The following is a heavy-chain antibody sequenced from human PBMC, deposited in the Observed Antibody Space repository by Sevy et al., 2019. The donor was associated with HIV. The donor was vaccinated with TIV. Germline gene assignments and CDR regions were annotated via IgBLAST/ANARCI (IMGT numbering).Heavy chain of an antibody. CDR3: TTVRYSSSPDYYYYYYMDV. CDR2: IKSKTDGGKT. D-gene: IGHD6-6*01. Sequence: GGSLRLSCAASGFTFSNAWMSWVRQAPGKGLEWVGRIKSKTDGGKTDYAGPVKGRFTIQSDNSKNRLYLQMNSLKTEDTAVYYCTTVRYSSSPDYYYYYYMDVWGKGTTVTVSS. CDR1: GFTFSNAW. V-gene: IGHV3-15*01. J-gene: IGHJ6*03.